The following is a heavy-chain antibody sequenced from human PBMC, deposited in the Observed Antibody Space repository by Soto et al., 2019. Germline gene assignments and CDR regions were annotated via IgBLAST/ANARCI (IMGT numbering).Heavy chain of an antibody. V-gene: IGHV3-30*18. J-gene: IGHJ4*02. D-gene: IGHD4-17*01. CDR3: AKLSDYGALDY. CDR1: GFTFSSYG. Sequence: GGSLRLSCAASGFTFSSYGMHWVRQAPGKGLEWVAVISYDGSNKYYADSVKGRFTISRDNSKNTLYLQMNSLRAEDTAVYYCAKLSDYGALDYWGQGTLVTVSS. CDR2: ISYDGSNK.